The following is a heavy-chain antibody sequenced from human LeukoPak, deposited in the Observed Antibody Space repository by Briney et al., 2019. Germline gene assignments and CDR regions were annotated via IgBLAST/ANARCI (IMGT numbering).Heavy chain of an antibody. D-gene: IGHD4-23*01. CDR3: ARDRGALTVVTVSDRATRNNWFDP. Sequence: SETLSLTCTVSGGSISSYYWSWIRQPPGKGLEWIGYIYYSGSTNYNPSLKSRVTISVDTSKNQFSLKLSSVTAADTAVYYCARDRGALTVVTVSDRATRNNWFDPWGQGTLVTVSS. CDR1: GGSISSYY. V-gene: IGHV4-59*12. J-gene: IGHJ5*02. CDR2: IYYSGST.